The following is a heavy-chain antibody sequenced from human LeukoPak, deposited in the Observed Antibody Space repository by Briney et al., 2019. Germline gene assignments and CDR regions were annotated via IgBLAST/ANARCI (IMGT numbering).Heavy chain of an antibody. Sequence: SETLSLTCTVSGGSVSSYNWTWIRQPAGMGLELIARIYTSGITNYSPSLRSRVTMSLDTSKNQFSLKMSSVTAADTAVYYCARYLVGPLVGSYDSHYMDVWGKGTTVTISS. D-gene: IGHD2-2*01. J-gene: IGHJ6*03. CDR2: IYTSGIT. CDR3: ARYLVGPLVGSYDSHYMDV. V-gene: IGHV4-4*07. CDR1: GGSVSSYN.